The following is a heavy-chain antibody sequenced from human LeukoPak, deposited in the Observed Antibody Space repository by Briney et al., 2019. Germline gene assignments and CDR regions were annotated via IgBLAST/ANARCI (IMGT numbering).Heavy chain of an antibody. J-gene: IGHJ6*02. CDR2: IIPIFDAA. Sequence: SVKVSCKASGGTFSSYSISWVRQAPGQGLEWMGGIIPIFDAADYAQRFQGRVTITADESTSTAYMELSSLRSEDTAVFYCARISLGAIWGYYYGMDVWGQGTTVTVSS. CDR1: GGTFSSYS. CDR3: ARISLGAIWGYYYGMDV. D-gene: IGHD1-26*01. V-gene: IGHV1-69*13.